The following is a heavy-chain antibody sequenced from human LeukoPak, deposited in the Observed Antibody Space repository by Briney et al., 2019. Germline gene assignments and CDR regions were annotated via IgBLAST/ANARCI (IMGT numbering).Heavy chain of an antibody. Sequence: SETLSLTCIVSGGSISSSIYYWAWVRQPPGKGLEWIGTVFYNGATQYSPSLRSRVTISIDTSTNQFSLKLTSVTAADTALYYCATNSIGYCSGGSCYQVSDYWGQGTLVTVSS. D-gene: IGHD2-15*01. J-gene: IGHJ4*02. CDR3: ATNSIGYCSGGSCYQVSDY. CDR2: VFYNGAT. V-gene: IGHV4-39*07. CDR1: GGSISSSIYY.